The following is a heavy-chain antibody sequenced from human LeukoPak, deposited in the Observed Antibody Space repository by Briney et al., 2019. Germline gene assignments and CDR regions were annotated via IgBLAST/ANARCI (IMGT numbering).Heavy chain of an antibody. CDR3: AKDRLTAGTNGYSYYFDY. CDR1: GFTFSSYA. J-gene: IGHJ4*02. CDR2: ISYSGQTT. D-gene: IGHD2-8*01. V-gene: IGHV3-23*01. Sequence: PGGSLRLSCTSSGFTFSSYAMSWVRQAPGKGLEWVSGISYSGQTTYYVDSVRGRFTISRDNSKNTLYLQMTSLRAEDTAVYYCAKDRLTAGTNGYSYYFDYWGQGTLVTVSS.